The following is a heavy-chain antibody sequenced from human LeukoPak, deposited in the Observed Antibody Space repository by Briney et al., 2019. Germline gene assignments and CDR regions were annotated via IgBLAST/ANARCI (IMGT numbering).Heavy chain of an antibody. Sequence: GASVKVSCKASGGIFSSYAISWVRQAPGQGLEWMGGIIPIFGTANYAQKFQGRVTITADESTSTAYMELSSLRSEDTAVYYCARDLGVDFSDYGDYRHPLHFDYWGQGTLVTVSS. CDR2: IIPIFGTA. CDR1: GGIFSSYA. V-gene: IGHV1-69*13. J-gene: IGHJ4*02. CDR3: ARDLGVDFSDYGDYRHPLHFDY. D-gene: IGHD4-17*01.